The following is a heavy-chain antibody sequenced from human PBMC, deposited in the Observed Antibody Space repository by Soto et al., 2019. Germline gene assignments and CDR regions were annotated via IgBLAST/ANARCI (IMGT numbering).Heavy chain of an antibody. CDR2: ISSSSSTI. J-gene: IGHJ3*02. Sequence: GSLILSCAASGFTFSSYSMNWVRQAPGKGLEWVSYISSSSSTIYYADSVKGRFTISRDNAKNSLYLQMNRLRAEDTAVYYCARAMYGIAARKEVDAFDIWGQGTMVTVSS. CDR1: GFTFSSYS. V-gene: IGHV3-48*04. CDR3: ARAMYGIAARKEVDAFDI. D-gene: IGHD6-6*01.